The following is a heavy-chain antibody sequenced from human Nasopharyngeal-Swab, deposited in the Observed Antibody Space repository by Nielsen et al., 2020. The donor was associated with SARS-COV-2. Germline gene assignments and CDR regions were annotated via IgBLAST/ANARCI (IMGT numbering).Heavy chain of an antibody. D-gene: IGHD2-2*01. V-gene: IGHV4-30-4*01. CDR3: ARAEVPAALDY. Sequence: WIRQPPGKGLEWIGYIYYSGSTYYNPSLKSRVTISVDTSKNQFSLELSSVTAADTAVYYCARAEVPAALDYWGQGTLVTVSS. J-gene: IGHJ4*02. CDR2: IYYSGST.